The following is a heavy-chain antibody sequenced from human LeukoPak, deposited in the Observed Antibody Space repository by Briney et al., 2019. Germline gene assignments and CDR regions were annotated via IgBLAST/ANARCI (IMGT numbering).Heavy chain of an antibody. D-gene: IGHD1-20*01. V-gene: IGHV3-15*07. CDR2: IKSKADGETI. Sequence: GGSLRLSCAASGFTFSSACLSWVRQAPGKGLEWVGRIKSKADGETIDYAAPVKGRFTFSRDDSKNMLYLQMNSLKSEDTAVYYCSTLTSRGLSDSWGQGTLVTVSS. CDR3: STLTSRGLSDS. J-gene: IGHJ4*02. CDR1: GFTFSSAC.